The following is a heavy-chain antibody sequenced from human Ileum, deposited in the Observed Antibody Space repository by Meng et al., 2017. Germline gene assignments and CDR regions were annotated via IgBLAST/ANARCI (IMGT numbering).Heavy chain of an antibody. V-gene: IGHV4-61*02. CDR2: IYTRGST. CDR3: ARSSSHRFDP. J-gene: IGHJ5*02. Sequence: QVQLQVSGRGMGRPSQTLSLTRTVYGGSIISGSYYWSWIRQPAGKGLEWIGRIYTRGSTNYNPSLKSRVTISIDTSKNQFSLNLSSVTATDTAVYYCARSSSHRFDPWGQGTLVTVSS. CDR1: GGSIISGSYY.